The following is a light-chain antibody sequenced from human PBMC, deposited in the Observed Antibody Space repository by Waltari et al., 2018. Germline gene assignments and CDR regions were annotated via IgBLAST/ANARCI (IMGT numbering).Light chain of an antibody. J-gene: IGKJ2*01. Sequence: DIVMTQSPDSLAVSLGERATIHCKSSQSVLYSSNNKNYLAWYQQKPGQPPKLLIYWASTRESGVPDRFSGSGSGTDFTLTISSLQAEDVAVYYCQQYYSTPRHTFGRGTKLEIK. CDR1: QSVLYSSNNKNY. CDR2: WAS. V-gene: IGKV4-1*01. CDR3: QQYYSTPRHT.